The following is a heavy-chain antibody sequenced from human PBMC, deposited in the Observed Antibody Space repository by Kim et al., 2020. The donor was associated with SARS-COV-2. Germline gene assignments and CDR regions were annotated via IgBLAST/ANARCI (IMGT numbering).Heavy chain of an antibody. Sequence: SETLSLTYAVYGGSFSGYYWSWIRQPPGKGLEWIGEINHSGSTNYNPSLKSRVTISVDTSKNQFSLKLSSVTAADTAVYYCARGTRQWLVRGPYYYYMDVWGKGTRVTVSS. D-gene: IGHD6-19*01. CDR3: ARGTRQWLVRGPYYYYMDV. CDR1: GGSFSGYY. V-gene: IGHV4-34*01. J-gene: IGHJ6*03. CDR2: INHSGST.